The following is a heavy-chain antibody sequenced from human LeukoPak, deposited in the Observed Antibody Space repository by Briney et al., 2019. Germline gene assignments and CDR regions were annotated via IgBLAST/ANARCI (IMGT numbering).Heavy chain of an antibody. V-gene: IGHV1-3*01. J-gene: IGHJ4*02. D-gene: IGHD5-12*01. Sequence: ASVKVSCKASGYTFTSYAMHWVRQAPGQRLEWMGWINAGTANTKYSQKFQGRVTMTRNTSISTAYMELSSLRSEDTAVYYCARGRSPPDIVATSYFDYWGQGTLVTVSS. CDR2: INAGTANT. CDR1: GYTFTSYA. CDR3: ARGRSPPDIVATSYFDY.